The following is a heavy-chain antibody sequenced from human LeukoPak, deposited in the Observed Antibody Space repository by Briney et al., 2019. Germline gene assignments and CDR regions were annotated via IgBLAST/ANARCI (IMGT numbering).Heavy chain of an antibody. V-gene: IGHV3-23*01. J-gene: IGHJ4*02. CDR2: ISGSGGST. CDR1: GFTFSSYE. D-gene: IGHD3-16*02. Sequence: GGSLRLSCAASGFTFSSYEMNWVRQAPGKGLEWVSAISGSGGSTYYADSVKGRFTISRDNSKNTLYLQMNSLRAEDTAVYYCAKDQHDYVWGSYRPWDYWGQGTLVTVSS. CDR3: AKDQHDYVWGSYRPWDY.